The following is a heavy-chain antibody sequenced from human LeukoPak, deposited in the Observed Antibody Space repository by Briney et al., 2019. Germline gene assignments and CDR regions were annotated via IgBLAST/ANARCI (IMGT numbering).Heavy chain of an antibody. V-gene: IGHV4-39*07. Sequence: NPSETLSLTCTVSGGSISSGRYYWSWIRQPPGKGLEWIGSIYYSGSTYYNPSLKSRVTISVDTSKNQFSLKLSSVTAADTAVYYCARDDDYYDSSGYHNWFDPWGQGTLVTVSS. CDR1: GGSISSGRYY. D-gene: IGHD3-22*01. CDR2: IYYSGST. J-gene: IGHJ5*02. CDR3: ARDDDYYDSSGYHNWFDP.